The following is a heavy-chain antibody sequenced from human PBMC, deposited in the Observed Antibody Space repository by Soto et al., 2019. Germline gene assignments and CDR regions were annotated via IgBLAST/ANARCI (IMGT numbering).Heavy chain of an antibody. CDR3: AKGMIPGGYSRTFDY. CDR2: ISGSGGST. D-gene: IGHD6-13*01. CDR1: GFTFSSYA. Sequence: GGSLRLSCAASGFTFSSYAMSWVRQAPGKGLEWVSAISGSGGSTYYADSVKGRFTISRDNSKNTLYLQMNSLRAEDTAVYYCAKGMIPGGYSRTFDYWGQGTLVTVSS. V-gene: IGHV3-23*01. J-gene: IGHJ4*02.